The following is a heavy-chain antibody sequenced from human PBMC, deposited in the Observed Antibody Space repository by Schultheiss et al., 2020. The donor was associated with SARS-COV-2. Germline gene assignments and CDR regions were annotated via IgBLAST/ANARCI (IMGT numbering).Heavy chain of an antibody. V-gene: IGHV4-39*07. D-gene: IGHD3-22*01. CDR1: GGSISSSSYY. J-gene: IGHJ4*02. CDR3: ARGRLSYDSSGYPFDY. CDR2: INHSGST. Sequence: SETLSLTCTVSGGSISSSSYYWSWIRQPPGKGLEWIGEINHSGSTNYNPSLKSRVTISVDTSKNQFFLKLSSVTAADTAVYYCARGRLSYDSSGYPFDYWGQGTLVTVSS.